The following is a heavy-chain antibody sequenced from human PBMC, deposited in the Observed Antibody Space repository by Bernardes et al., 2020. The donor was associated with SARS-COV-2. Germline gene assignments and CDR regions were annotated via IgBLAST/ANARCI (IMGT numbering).Heavy chain of an antibody. J-gene: IGHJ6*02. D-gene: IGHD3-3*01. CDR2: MNPKSGDT. V-gene: IGHV1-8*01. CDR1: GYTFTNYD. Sequence: ASVKVSCKTSGYTFTNYDINWVRQATGQGLEWMGWMNPKSGDTGHAQKLQDRVTMTRDISISTAYMELSSLKASDTAMYYCARHGPTSIFGVGPYYYYGMDVWGQGTTVTVSS. CDR3: ARHGPTSIFGVGPYYYYGMDV.